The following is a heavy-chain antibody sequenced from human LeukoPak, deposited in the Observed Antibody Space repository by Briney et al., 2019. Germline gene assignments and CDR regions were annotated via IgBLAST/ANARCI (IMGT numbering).Heavy chain of an antibody. CDR1: GFTFSSYT. CDR2: ISTGSSYI. CDR3: AKESGYYLDYFDY. J-gene: IGHJ4*02. D-gene: IGHD3-22*01. V-gene: IGHV3-21*01. Sequence: GGSLRLSCAASGFTFSSYTMNWVRQAPGKGLEWVSSISTGSSYIYYANSVKGRFTISRDNAKNSLYLQMNSLRAEDTAVYYCAKESGYYLDYFDYWGQGTLVTVSS.